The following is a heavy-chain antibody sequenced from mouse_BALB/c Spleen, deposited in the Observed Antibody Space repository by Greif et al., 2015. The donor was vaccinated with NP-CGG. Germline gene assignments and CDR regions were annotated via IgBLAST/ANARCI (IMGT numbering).Heavy chain of an antibody. CDR1: GYTFTSYW. D-gene: IGHD1-1*01. J-gene: IGHJ4*01. CDR3: AQFITTVVAPRDY. CDR2: IDPSDSYT. Sequence: VQLVESGAELVKPGASVKLSCKASGYTFTSYWMHWVKQRPGQGLEWIGEIDPSDSYTNYNQKFKGKATLTVDKSSSTAYMQLSSLTSEDSAVYYCAQFITTVVAPRDYWGQGTSVTVSS. V-gene: IGHV1-69*02.